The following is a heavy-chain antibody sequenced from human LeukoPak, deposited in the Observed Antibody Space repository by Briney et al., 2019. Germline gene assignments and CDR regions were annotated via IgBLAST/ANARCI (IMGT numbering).Heavy chain of an antibody. CDR3: AKVLYSTLYYFDY. D-gene: IGHD6-13*01. V-gene: IGHV3-23*01. Sequence: PSETLSLTCTVSGGSISSYYWSWIRQPPGKGLEWVPAISSSGGSTYYADSVKGRFTISRDNSKNTLYLQMNSLRAEDTAVYYCAKVLYSTLYYFDYWGQGTLVTVSS. CDR1: GGSISSYY. J-gene: IGHJ4*02. CDR2: ISSSGGST.